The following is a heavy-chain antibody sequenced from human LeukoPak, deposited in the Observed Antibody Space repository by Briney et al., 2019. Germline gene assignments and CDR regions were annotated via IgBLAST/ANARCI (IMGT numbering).Heavy chain of an antibody. CDR3: AKDMVGDPGYGEETAFDY. Sequence: GGSLTLSCAASGFTFDDYAMHWVRPAPGKGLEWVSGISWNSGSIGYADSVKGRFTISRDNAKNSLYLQMNSLRAEDTALYYCAKDMVGDPGYGEETAFDYWGQGTLVTVSS. V-gene: IGHV3-9*01. CDR1: GFTFDDYA. CDR2: ISWNSGSI. J-gene: IGHJ4*02. D-gene: IGHD4-17*01.